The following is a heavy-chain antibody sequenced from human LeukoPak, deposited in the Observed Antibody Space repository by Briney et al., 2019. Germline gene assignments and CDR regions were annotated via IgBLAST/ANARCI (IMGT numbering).Heavy chain of an antibody. J-gene: IGHJ3*02. CDR1: GYTFTSYD. Sequence: ASVKISCKASGYTFTSYDINWVRQATGQGLEWMGWMNPNSGNTGYAQKFQGRVTMTRNTSISTAYMELSSLRSEDTAVYYCARNGPSADDAFDIWGQGTMVTVSS. CDR2: MNPNSGNT. D-gene: IGHD2-8*01. V-gene: IGHV1-8*01. CDR3: ARNGPSADDAFDI.